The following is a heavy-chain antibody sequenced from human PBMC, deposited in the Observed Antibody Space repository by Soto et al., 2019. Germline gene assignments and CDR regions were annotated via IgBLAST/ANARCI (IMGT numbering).Heavy chain of an antibody. Sequence: SETLSLTCTVSGGSISSGAYYWTWIRQHPAKGLEWIGYIYNSGSTYYNPSLKSRVTISLDTSKNQFSLNLSSVTAADTAVYYCARESDYYDSSGSTFDYWGQGTLVTVS. CDR3: ARESDYYDSSGSTFDY. D-gene: IGHD3-22*01. CDR2: IYNSGST. CDR1: GGSISSGAYY. J-gene: IGHJ4*02. V-gene: IGHV4-31*03.